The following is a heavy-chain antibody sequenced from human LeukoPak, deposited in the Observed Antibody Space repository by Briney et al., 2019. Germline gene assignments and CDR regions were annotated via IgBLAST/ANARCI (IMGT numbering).Heavy chain of an antibody. Sequence: PSETLSLTCTVSGVSISIYYWSWVRQPPGKGLEWIGYIYNSGSTIYNPSLKSRATISVDTSKNQFSLRLSSVTAVDTAVYYCVRDRELNYWGQGTLVTVSS. J-gene: IGHJ4*02. D-gene: IGHD1-26*01. CDR2: IYNSGST. CDR3: VRDRELNY. CDR1: GVSISIYY. V-gene: IGHV4-59*01.